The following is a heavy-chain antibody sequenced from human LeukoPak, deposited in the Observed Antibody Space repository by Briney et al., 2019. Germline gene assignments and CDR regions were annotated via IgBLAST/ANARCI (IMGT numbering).Heavy chain of an antibody. CDR2: IYYSGST. D-gene: IGHD3-16*02. J-gene: IGHJ4*02. Sequence: SETLSLTCTVSGGSISPYYWSWIRQPPGKGLEWIGYIYYSGSTNYNPSLKSRVTISVDTSKNQFSLKLSSVTAADTAVYYCARASDYVWGSYRSYYFDYWGQGTLVTASS. CDR3: ARASDYVWGSYRSYYFDY. V-gene: IGHV4-59*01. CDR1: GGSISPYY.